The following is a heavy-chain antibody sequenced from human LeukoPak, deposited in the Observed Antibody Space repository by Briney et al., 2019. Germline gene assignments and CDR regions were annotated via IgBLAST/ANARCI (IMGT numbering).Heavy chain of an antibody. CDR1: GGTFISYA. Sequence: GSSVKVSCKASGGTFISYAISWVRQAAGQGLEWMGGVIPIFGTANYAQKFQGRVTITADESTSTAYMELSSLRSDDTAVYYCARGAYGDYAPDTYYYYGMDVWGQGTTVTVSS. D-gene: IGHD4-17*01. V-gene: IGHV1-69*01. J-gene: IGHJ6*02. CDR2: VIPIFGTA. CDR3: ARGAYGDYAPDTYYYYGMDV.